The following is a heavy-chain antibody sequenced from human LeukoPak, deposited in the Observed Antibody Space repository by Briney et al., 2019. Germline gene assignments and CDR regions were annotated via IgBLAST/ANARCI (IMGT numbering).Heavy chain of an antibody. CDR1: GFTFSSYA. J-gene: IGHJ4*02. Sequence: PGGSLRLSCAASGFTFSSYAMSWVRQAPGKGLEWVSGISGSGGSTHYAESVKGRFTISRDNSKNTLYLQMNSLRAEDTAVFYCAKDRAYSSSWYYFDHWGQGTLVTVSS. V-gene: IGHV3-23*01. CDR3: AKDRAYSSSWYYFDH. CDR2: ISGSGGST. D-gene: IGHD6-13*01.